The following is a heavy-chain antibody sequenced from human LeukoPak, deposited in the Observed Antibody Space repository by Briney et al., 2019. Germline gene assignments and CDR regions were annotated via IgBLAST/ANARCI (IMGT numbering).Heavy chain of an antibody. V-gene: IGHV4-31*03. J-gene: IGHJ4*02. CDR2: IYYSGST. D-gene: IGHD5-18*01. Sequence: PSETLSLTCTVSGGSISSGGYYWSWIRQHPGKGLEWIGYIYYSGSTYYNPSLKSRVTISVDTSKNQFSLKLSSVTAADTAVYYCARDGYSYGEAFDCWGQGTLVTVSS. CDR3: ARDGYSYGEAFDC. CDR1: GGSISSGGYY.